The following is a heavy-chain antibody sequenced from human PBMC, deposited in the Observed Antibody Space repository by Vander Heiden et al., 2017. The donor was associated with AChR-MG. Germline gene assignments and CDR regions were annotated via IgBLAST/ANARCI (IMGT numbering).Heavy chain of an antibody. CDR2: IYSGGST. Sequence: EVQLVESGGGLIQPGGSLRLSCAASGFTVSRNDMSWVRKAPGKGLEWVSVIYSGGSTYYADSVKGRFTISRDNSKNTLYLKMNSLRAEDTAVYYCARAGGDGLWFGESSAFDIWGQGTMVTVSS. J-gene: IGHJ3*02. CDR1: GFTVSRND. V-gene: IGHV3-53*01. CDR3: ARAGGDGLWFGESSAFDI. D-gene: IGHD3-10*01.